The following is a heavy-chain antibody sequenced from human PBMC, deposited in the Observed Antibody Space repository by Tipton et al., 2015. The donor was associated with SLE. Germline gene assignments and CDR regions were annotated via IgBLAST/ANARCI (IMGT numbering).Heavy chain of an antibody. CDR2: IIPLSGTA. V-gene: IGHV1-69*06. CDR1: GGSISNYV. Sequence: QLVQSGAEVKKPGSSVKVSCKASGGSISNYVIKWVRQAPGQGLEWMGGIIPLSGTANYAQKFQGRVAITADISTSTAYMEVSSLRSEDTAVYYCAREGFAGGWLNGWGQGTLVTVSS. CDR3: AREGFAGGWLNG. J-gene: IGHJ4*02. D-gene: IGHD3-9*01.